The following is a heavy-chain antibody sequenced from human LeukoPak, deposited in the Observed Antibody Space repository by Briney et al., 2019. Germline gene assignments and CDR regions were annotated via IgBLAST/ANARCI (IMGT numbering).Heavy chain of an antibody. CDR3: ARLSLWSGYYLFDP. CDR2: INPNSGGT. Sequence: ASVKVSCTASGYTFTGYYMHWVRQAPGQGLEWMGWINPNSGGTNYAQTFQGRVTMTRDTSISTAYMELSRLRSDDTAVYYCARLSLWSGYYLFDPWGQGTLVTVSS. CDR1: GYTFTGYY. D-gene: IGHD3-3*01. V-gene: IGHV1-2*02. J-gene: IGHJ5*02.